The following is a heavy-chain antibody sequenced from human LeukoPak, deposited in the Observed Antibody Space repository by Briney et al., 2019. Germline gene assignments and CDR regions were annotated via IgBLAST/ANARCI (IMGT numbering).Heavy chain of an antibody. CDR2: INHSGST. CDR1: GGSFSGYY. V-gene: IGHV4-34*01. Sequence: SETLSLTCAVYGGSFSGYYWSWIRQPPGKGLEWIGEINHSGSTNYNPSLKSRVTISVDTSKYQFSLNLSSVTAADTAVYYCQVVVAASVSVWGQGTLVTVSS. J-gene: IGHJ4*02. CDR3: QVVVAASVSV. D-gene: IGHD2-15*01.